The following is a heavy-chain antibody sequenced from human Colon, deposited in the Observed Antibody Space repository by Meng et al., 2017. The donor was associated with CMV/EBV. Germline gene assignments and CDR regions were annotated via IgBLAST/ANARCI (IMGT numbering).Heavy chain of an antibody. CDR1: GFPFSDYY. CDR2: ISENARTT. Sequence: GESLKISCAASGFPFSDYYMSWIRQAPGKGLEWVAYISENARTTYYAESVKGRFTISRDNAKNSLYLQMNSLRTEDTAVYYCARDLAPAGDQYYYAMDVWGQGTTVTVSS. V-gene: IGHV3-11*04. CDR3: ARDLAPAGDQYYYAMDV. J-gene: IGHJ6*02. D-gene: IGHD6-13*01.